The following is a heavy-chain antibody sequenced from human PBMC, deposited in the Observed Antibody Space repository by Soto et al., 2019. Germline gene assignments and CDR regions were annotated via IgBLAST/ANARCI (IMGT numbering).Heavy chain of an antibody. V-gene: IGHV3-23*01. J-gene: IGHJ6*02. Sequence: GGSLRLSCLASGFAFSDFAMTWVRHVPGRGLEWVASLDGAGGSTYYAESVRGRFSISRDNSQNTLFLQMKRLTVDDTAIYYCAAPRDEYGSGVSWFTYGMDIWGQGTTVTVSS. CDR3: AAPRDEYGSGVSWFTYGMDI. CDR1: GFAFSDFA. CDR2: LDGAGGST. D-gene: IGHD3-10*01.